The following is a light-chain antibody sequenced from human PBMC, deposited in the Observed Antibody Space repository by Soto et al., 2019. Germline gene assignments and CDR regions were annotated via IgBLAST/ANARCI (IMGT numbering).Light chain of an antibody. Sequence: QSVLTQPYSASGTPGQRVTISCSGSSSNIGSHTLNWYQQLPGSAPSLLIYSDNQRPSGVPDRFSGSTSGTSASLAISGLQSEDGAEYYCAAWDDTLNAAVFGGGTKITVL. J-gene: IGLJ2*01. V-gene: IGLV1-44*01. CDR1: SSNIGSHT. CDR2: SDN. CDR3: AAWDDTLNAAV.